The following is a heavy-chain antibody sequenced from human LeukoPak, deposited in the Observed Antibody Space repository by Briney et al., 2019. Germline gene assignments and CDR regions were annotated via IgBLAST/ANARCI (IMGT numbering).Heavy chain of an antibody. V-gene: IGHV3-30*18. CDR1: GFTFSSYG. CDR3: AKDRSRGVTYYDILTGLSSFDY. CDR2: ISYDGSNK. Sequence: GRSLRLSCVVSGFTFSSYGMHWVRQAPGKGLEWVAVISYDGSNKYYADSVKGRFTISRDNSKNTLYLQMNSLRAEDTAVYYCAKDRSRGVTYYDILTGLSSFDYWGQGTLVTVSS. J-gene: IGHJ4*02. D-gene: IGHD3-9*01.